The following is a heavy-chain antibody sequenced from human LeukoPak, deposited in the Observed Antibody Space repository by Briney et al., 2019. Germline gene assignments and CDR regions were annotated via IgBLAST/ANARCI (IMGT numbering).Heavy chain of an antibody. D-gene: IGHD6-19*01. CDR1: GGSISSYY. J-gene: IGHJ4*02. CDR3: ARHSSGWSDYFDY. CDR2: IYYSGST. Sequence: SETLSLTCTVSGGSISSYYWSWIRQPPGKGLEWIGHIYYSGSTNYNPSLKSRVTISVDTSKNQFSLKMSSVTAADTAVYYCARHSSGWSDYFDYWGQGTLVTVSS. V-gene: IGHV4-59*01.